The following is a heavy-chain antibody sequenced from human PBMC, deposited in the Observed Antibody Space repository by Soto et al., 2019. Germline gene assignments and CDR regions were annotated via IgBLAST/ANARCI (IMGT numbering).Heavy chain of an antibody. CDR2: IYYSGST. Sequence: SETLSLTCTVSVGSISSYYWSWIRQPPGKGLEWIGYIYYSGSTNYNPSLKSRVTISVDTSKNQFSLKLSSVTAADTAVYYCARVFTYYYGSGSYYPAPSDAFDLCGQGKMVT. V-gene: IGHV4-59*01. J-gene: IGHJ3*01. CDR3: ARVFTYYYGSGSYYPAPSDAFDL. CDR1: VGSISSYY. D-gene: IGHD3-10*01.